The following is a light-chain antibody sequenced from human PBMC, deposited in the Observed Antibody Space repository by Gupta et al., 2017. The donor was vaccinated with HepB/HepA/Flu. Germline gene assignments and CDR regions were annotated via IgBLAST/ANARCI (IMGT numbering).Light chain of an antibody. Sequence: DIQMTQSPSTLSASVGDRVTITCRASQSISSWLAWYQQKPGKAPKLLIYKASSIESGVASRFSGSGCGTEFTLTISSLQPDDFATYYCQQYNSYSPTFGHGTKVDIK. CDR2: KAS. CDR3: QQYNSYSPT. V-gene: IGKV1-5*03. J-gene: IGKJ3*01. CDR1: QSISSW.